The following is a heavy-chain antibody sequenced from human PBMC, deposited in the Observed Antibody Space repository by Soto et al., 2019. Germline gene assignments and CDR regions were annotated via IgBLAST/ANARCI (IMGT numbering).Heavy chain of an antibody. CDR2: ISYDGSNK. J-gene: IGHJ4*02. D-gene: IGHD1-26*01. CDR1: GFTFSSYA. CDR3: ARRVGAITYYFDY. V-gene: IGHV3-30-3*01. Sequence: QVQLMESGGGVVQPGRSLRLSCAASGFTFSSYAMHWVRQAPGKGLEWVAVISYDGSNKYYADSVKGRFTISRDNSKNTLYLQMNSLRAEDTAVYYCARRVGAITYYFDYWGQGTLVTVSS.